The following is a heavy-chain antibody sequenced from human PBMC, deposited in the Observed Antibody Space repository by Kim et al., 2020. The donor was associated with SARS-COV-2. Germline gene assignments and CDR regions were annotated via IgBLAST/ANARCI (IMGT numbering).Heavy chain of an antibody. D-gene: IGHD2-21*02. V-gene: IGHV4-39*07. CDR3: ARCGTEAHY. CDR2: ST. J-gene: IGHJ4*02. Sequence: STYYNPSLKSRVTISVDTSKTQFSLKLSSVTAADTAVYYCARCGTEAHYWGQGTLVTVSS.